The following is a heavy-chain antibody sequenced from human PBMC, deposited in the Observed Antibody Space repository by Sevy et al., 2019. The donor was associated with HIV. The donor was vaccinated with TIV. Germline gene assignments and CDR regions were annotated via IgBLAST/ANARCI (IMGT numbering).Heavy chain of an antibody. V-gene: IGHV1-69*13. J-gene: IGHJ4*02. D-gene: IGHD3-3*01. CDR3: VRDRVTIFGVAPTFLYYFDY. CDR2: IIPIFGTA. CDR1: GGTFSSYA. Sequence: ASVKVSCKASGGTFSSYAISWVRQAPGQGLEWMGGIIPIFGTANYAQKFQGRVTITADESTSTAYMELSSLRSEDTAVYYCVRDRVTIFGVAPTFLYYFDYWGQGTLVTVSS.